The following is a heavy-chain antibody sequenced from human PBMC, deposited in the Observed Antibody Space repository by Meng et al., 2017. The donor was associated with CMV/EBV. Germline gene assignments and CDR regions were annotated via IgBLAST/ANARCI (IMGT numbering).Heavy chain of an antibody. J-gene: IGHJ6*02. Sequence: SETLSHTCTVSGYSISSGYYWGWIRQPPGKGLEWIGSIYHSGSTYYNPSLKSRVTISVDTSKNQFSLKLSSVTAADTAVYYCARDQLTGMDVWGQGTTVTVSS. D-gene: IGHD2-2*01. V-gene: IGHV4-38-2*02. CDR1: GYSISSGYY. CDR2: IYHSGST. CDR3: ARDQLTGMDV.